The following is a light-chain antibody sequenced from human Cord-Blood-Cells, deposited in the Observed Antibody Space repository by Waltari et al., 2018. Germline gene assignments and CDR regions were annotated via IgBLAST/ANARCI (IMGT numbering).Light chain of an antibody. CDR3: SSYTSSSTLV. Sequence: QSALTQPASVSGSPGQSITLPCTGTRSDVGGYNSVPWYQQHPGKAPKPMIYEVSNRPSGVSNRFSGSKSGNTASLTISGLQAEDEADYYCSSYTSSSTLVFGGGTKLTVL. J-gene: IGLJ3*02. CDR1: RSDVGGYNS. V-gene: IGLV2-14*01. CDR2: EVS.